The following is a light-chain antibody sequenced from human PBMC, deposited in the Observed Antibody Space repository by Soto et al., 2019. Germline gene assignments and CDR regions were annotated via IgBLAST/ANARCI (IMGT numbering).Light chain of an antibody. CDR1: NSDVGAYNY. J-gene: IGLJ2*01. Sequence: QSALTQPASVSGSPGQSVTVSCTGTNSDVGAYNYVSWYQQHPGKAPKLMIYGVSNRPSGVSNRFSGSKSGNTASLTISGLQVEDEADYYCSSYTSSDTLVFGGGTKVTVL. CDR2: GVS. CDR3: SSYTSSDTLV. V-gene: IGLV2-14*01.